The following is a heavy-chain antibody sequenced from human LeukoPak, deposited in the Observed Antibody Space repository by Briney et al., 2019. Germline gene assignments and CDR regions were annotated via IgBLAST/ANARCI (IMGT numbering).Heavy chain of an antibody. CDR2: ISRSGSTI. Sequence: PGGSPRLSCAASGFTFSSYEMNWVRQAPGKGLEWVSYISRSGSTIFSADSEKGRFTTSRDNAKNSLFLQMNNLRAEDTAVYYCARVSTGSEYFDYWGQGTLVTVSS. J-gene: IGHJ4*02. CDR3: ARVSTGSEYFDY. CDR1: GFTFSSYE. V-gene: IGHV3-48*03.